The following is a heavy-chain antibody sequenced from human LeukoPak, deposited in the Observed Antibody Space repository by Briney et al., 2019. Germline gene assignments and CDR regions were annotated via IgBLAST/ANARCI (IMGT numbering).Heavy chain of an antibody. D-gene: IGHD5-18*01. CDR1: GGSISSYY. V-gene: IGHV4-59*08. Sequence: SETLSLTCTVSGGSISSYYWSWIRQPPGKGLEWIGYIYYSGSTNYNPSLKSRATISVDTSKNQFSLKLSSVTAADTAVYYCARVRGYSYGSYYYYYYGMDVWGQGTTVTVSS. CDR3: ARVRGYSYGSYYYYYYGMDV. CDR2: IYYSGST. J-gene: IGHJ6*02.